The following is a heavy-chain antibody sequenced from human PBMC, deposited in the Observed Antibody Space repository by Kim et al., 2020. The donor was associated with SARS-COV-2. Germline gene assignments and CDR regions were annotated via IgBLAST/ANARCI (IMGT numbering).Heavy chain of an antibody. CDR3: ARQTSGALDY. J-gene: IGHJ4*02. D-gene: IGHD2-15*01. V-gene: IGHV6-1*01. CDR1: GDSVSSTHAT. Sequence: SQTLSLTCAVSGDSVSSTHATWNWVRQSPSRGLEWLGLTYYRSKWSTEYAPSVRSRVAITADTSKNQFSLQLTSVTLEDTAVYFCARQTSGALDYWGQG. CDR2: TYYRSKWST.